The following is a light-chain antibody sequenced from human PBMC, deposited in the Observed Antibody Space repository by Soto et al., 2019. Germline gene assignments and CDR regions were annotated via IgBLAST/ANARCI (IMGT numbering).Light chain of an antibody. CDR2: GAS. V-gene: IGKV3-15*01. Sequence: EIVTTQSSATLSVSPGERATLSCRASQSVSSNLAWYQQKPGQAPRLLIYGASTRDTGIPARFSGSESGTEFTLTISSLQSEDFAVYYCQQYNNWPVFGQGTRLEIK. CDR1: QSVSSN. J-gene: IGKJ5*01. CDR3: QQYNNWPV.